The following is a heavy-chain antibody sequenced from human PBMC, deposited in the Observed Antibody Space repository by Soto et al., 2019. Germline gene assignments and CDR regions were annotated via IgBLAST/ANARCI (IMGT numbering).Heavy chain of an antibody. Sequence: ASVKVSCKASGYTFTSYGISWVRQAPGQGLEWMGWISTYNGNTNYAQKFQGRVTMTTDTSTSTAYMELRSLRSDDTAVYYCARWHCSSTSCRGNAFDIWGQGTMVTVSS. CDR2: ISTYNGNT. CDR3: ARWHCSSTSCRGNAFDI. J-gene: IGHJ3*02. CDR1: GYTFTSYG. V-gene: IGHV1-18*01. D-gene: IGHD2-2*01.